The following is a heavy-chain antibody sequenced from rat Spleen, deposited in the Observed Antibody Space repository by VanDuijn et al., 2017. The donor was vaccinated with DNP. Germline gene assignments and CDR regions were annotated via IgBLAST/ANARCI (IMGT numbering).Heavy chain of an antibody. J-gene: IGHJ2*01. V-gene: IGHV5-22*01. CDR2: ISYDGGRT. CDR1: GFTFSDYY. Sequence: EVQLVESGGGLLQPGRSLKLSCAASGFTFSDYYMAWVRQAPTKGLEWVAYISYDGGRTYNGDSVKGRFTISRDNAKNTLYLQMNSLRSEDTATYYCARHVLPLRVWDYWGQGVMVTVSS. CDR3: ARHVLPLRVWDY. D-gene: IGHD1-4*01.